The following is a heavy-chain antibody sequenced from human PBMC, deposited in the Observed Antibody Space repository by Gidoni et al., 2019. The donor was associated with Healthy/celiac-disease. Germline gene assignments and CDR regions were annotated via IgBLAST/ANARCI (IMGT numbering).Heavy chain of an antibody. D-gene: IGHD3-22*01. CDR2: IYYSGST. V-gene: IGHV4-59*01. CDR3: ARDQMYYYDSSGYYREYYYYGMDV. Sequence: QVQLQESGPGLVKPSETLSLTCTVSGGSISSYYWSWIRQPPRKGLEWIGYIYYSGSTNYNPSLKSRVTISVDTSKNQFSLKLSSVTAADTAVYYCARDQMYYYDSSGYYREYYYYGMDVWGQGTTVTVSS. CDR1: GGSISSYY. J-gene: IGHJ6*02.